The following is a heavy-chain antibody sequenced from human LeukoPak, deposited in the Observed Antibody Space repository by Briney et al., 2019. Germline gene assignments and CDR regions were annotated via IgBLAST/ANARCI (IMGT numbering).Heavy chain of an antibody. V-gene: IGHV4-59*01. J-gene: IGHJ4*02. CDR3: AREVRAQYYDSSGYLEG. CDR1: GGSISSYY. Sequence: SETLSLTCTVSGGSISSYYWSWFRQPPGKGLEGMGYIYNSGSTNYNPSLKSRVTISVDTSKNQFSLKLSSVTAADTAVYYCAREVRAQYYDSSGYLEGWGQGTLVTVSS. D-gene: IGHD3-22*01. CDR2: IYNSGST.